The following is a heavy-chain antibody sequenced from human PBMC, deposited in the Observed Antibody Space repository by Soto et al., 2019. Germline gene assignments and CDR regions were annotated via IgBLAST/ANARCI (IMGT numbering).Heavy chain of an antibody. V-gene: IGHV3-21*01. CDR3: ASQKSFDYDFWSGLDYYYYGMDV. CDR1: GFTFSSYS. D-gene: IGHD3-3*01. Sequence: GGSLRLSCAASGFTFSSYSMNWVRQAPGKGLEWVSSISSSSSYIYYADSVKGRFTISRDNAKNSLYLQMNSLRAEDTAVYYCASQKSFDYDFWSGLDYYYYGMDVWGQGTTVTVSS. CDR2: ISSSSSYI. J-gene: IGHJ6*02.